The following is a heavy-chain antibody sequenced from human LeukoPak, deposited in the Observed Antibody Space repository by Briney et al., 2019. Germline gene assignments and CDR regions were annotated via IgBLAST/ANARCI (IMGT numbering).Heavy chain of an antibody. CDR3: AKVGYYDISGSFYFTY. CDR1: GGTFSSYA. D-gene: IGHD3-22*01. CDR2: IIPIFGTA. V-gene: IGHV1-69*13. J-gene: IGHJ4*02. Sequence: ASVKVSCKASGGTFSSYAISWVRQAPGQGLEWMGGIIPIFGTANYAQKFQGRVTITADESTSTAYMELSSLRSEDTAVYYCAKVGYYDISGSFYFTYWGQGTLVTVSS.